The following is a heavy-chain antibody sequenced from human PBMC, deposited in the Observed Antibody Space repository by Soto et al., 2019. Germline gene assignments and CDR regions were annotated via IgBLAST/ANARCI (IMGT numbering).Heavy chain of an antibody. V-gene: IGHV1-18*04. J-gene: IGHJ4*02. CDR2: ISAYNGNT. CDR3: ERGTWRGALPHQY. CDR1: GYTFTGYY. Sequence: ASVKVSCKASGYTFTGYYMHWVLRAPGQGLEWMGWISAYNGNTNYAQKLQGRVTMTTDTSTSTAYMELRSLRSDDTAVYYCERGTWRGALPHQYWGQGTLVTVSS. D-gene: IGHD2-2*01.